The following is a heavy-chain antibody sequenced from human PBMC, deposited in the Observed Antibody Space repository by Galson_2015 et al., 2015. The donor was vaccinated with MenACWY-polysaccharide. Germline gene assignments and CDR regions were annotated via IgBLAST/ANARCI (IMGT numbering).Heavy chain of an antibody. J-gene: IGHJ4*02. D-gene: IGHD6-13*01. V-gene: IGHV3-23*01. CDR2: SGRGGGL. Sequence: SLRLSCAGSGFSFSSNGMSWVRQAPGRGLEWDSGSGRGGGLYYAASVKGRFTVSRDNSTHTLYLQMSNLKAEDTAVYYCAKVGPRSSWTMGIDYCGQGTLVTVSS. CDR1: GFSFSSNG. CDR3: AKVGPRSSWTMGIDY.